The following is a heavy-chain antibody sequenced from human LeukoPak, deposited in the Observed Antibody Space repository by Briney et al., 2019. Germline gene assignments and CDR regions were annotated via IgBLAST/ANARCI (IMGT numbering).Heavy chain of an antibody. CDR1: GYSFTNYW. V-gene: IGHV5-51*01. CDR3: ARRHIASDAFDI. Sequence: GESLKISCEASGYSFTNYWIVWVRQMPGKGLEWMGIIYPGDSDTRYNPSFQGQVTISADKSNSTAYLQWSSLKASDTAMYYCARRHIASDAFDIWGPGTMVTVSP. CDR2: IYPGDSDT. J-gene: IGHJ3*02. D-gene: IGHD5/OR15-5a*01.